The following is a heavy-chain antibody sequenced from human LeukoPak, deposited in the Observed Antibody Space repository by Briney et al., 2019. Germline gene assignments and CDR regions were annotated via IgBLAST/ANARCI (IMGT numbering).Heavy chain of an antibody. D-gene: IGHD5-24*01. CDR3: AKGLEMATTLDY. CDR1: GFTFISYG. CDR2: IRYDGSNK. V-gene: IGHV3-30*02. J-gene: IGHJ4*02. Sequence: GGSLRLSCAASGFTFISYGMHWVRQAPGKGLEWVAFIRYDGSNKYYADSVKGRFTISRDNSKNTLYLQMNSLRAEDTAVYYCAKGLEMATTLDYWGQGTLVTVSS.